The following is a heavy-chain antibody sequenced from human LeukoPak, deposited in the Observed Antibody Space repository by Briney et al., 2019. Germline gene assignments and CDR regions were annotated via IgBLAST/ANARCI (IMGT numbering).Heavy chain of an antibody. J-gene: IGHJ4*02. D-gene: IGHD6-19*01. CDR3: ARGYFLAVAYFDY. CDR1: GFTFSSYE. V-gene: IGHV3-48*03. Sequence: GGSLRLSCAASGFTFSSYEMNWVRQAPGKGLEWVSYISSSGSTIYYADSVKGRFTISRDNAKNSLYLQMNSLRAEDTAVYYCARGYFLAVAYFDYWGQGTLVTVSS. CDR2: ISSSGSTI.